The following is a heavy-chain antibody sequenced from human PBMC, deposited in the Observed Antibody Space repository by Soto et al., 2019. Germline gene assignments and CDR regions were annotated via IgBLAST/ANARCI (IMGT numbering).Heavy chain of an antibody. Sequence: TGGSLRLSCAASGFTFSSFAMSWVRQAPGKGLEWVSAISGSGGSTYYADSVKGRFTISRDNSKNTLYLQMNSLRAEDTAVYYCAKDRYGTMVRGVITAFDIWGQGTMVTVSS. J-gene: IGHJ3*02. CDR1: GFTFSSFA. D-gene: IGHD3-10*01. V-gene: IGHV3-23*01. CDR2: ISGSGGST. CDR3: AKDRYGTMVRGVITAFDI.